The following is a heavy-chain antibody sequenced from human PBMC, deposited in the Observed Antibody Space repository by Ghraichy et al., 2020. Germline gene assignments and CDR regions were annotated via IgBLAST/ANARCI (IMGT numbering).Heavy chain of an antibody. CDR3: AREATPARDWFDP. CDR2: IYSGGST. J-gene: IGHJ5*02. CDR1: GFTVSSNY. D-gene: IGHD5-12*01. Sequence: GGSLRLSCAASGFTVSSNYMSWVRQAPGKGLEWVSVIYSGGSTYYADSVKGRFTISRDNSKNTLYLQMNSLRAEDTAVYYCAREATPARDWFDPWGQGTLVTVSS. V-gene: IGHV3-66*01.